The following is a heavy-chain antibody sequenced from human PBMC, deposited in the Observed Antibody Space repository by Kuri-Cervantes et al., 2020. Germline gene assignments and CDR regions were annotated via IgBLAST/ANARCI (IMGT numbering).Heavy chain of an antibody. J-gene: IGHJ2*01. CDR1: GGSFSGYY. V-gene: IGHV4-34*01. CDR3: ARVRQRLEPRLSYFDL. CDR2: INHSGST. Sequence: SETLSLTCAVYGGSFSGYYWSWIRQPPGKGLEWIGEINHSGSTNYNPSLKSRVTISVDTSKNQFSLKLSSVTAADTAVYYCARVRQRLEPRLSYFDLWGRGTLVTVSS. D-gene: IGHD6-25*01.